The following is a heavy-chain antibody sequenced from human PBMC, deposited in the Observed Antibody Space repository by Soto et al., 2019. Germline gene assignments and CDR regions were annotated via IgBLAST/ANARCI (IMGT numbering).Heavy chain of an antibody. V-gene: IGHV3-15*07. Sequence: PGGSLRLSCAASGFTFSNAWMNWVRQAPGKGLEWVGRIKSKTDGGTTDYAAPVKGRFTISRDDSKNTLYLQMNSLKTEDTAVYYCTTSRVTAAGTSKHQGKFDYWGQGTLVTVSS. CDR2: IKSKTDGGTT. J-gene: IGHJ4*02. D-gene: IGHD6-13*01. CDR3: TTSRVTAAGTSKHQGKFDY. CDR1: GFTFSNAW.